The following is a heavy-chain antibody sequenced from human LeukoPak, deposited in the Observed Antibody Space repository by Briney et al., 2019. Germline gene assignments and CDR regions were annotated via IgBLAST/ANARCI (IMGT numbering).Heavy chain of an antibody. V-gene: IGHV1-2*02. CDR1: GYTFTAYY. D-gene: IGHD5-18*01. Sequence: ASVKVSCKAFGYTFTAYYMHRVRQAPGQGLEWMGWINPNSRGTDSAQKLQARFSMTRDTSISTAYMELSRLRSDDTAVYYCARRAREYSHDAFDIWGQGTMVTVSS. CDR2: INPNSRGT. J-gene: IGHJ3*02. CDR3: ARRAREYSHDAFDI.